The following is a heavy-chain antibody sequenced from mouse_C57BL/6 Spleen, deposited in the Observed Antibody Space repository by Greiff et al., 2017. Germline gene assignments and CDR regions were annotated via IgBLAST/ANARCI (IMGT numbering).Heavy chain of an antibody. CDR1: GYTFTSYW. V-gene: IGHV1-64*01. Sequence: QVQLHQPGAELVKPGASVKLSCKASGYTFTSYWMHWVKQRPGQGLEWIGMIHPNSGSTNYNEKFKSKATLTVDKSSSTAYMQLSSLTSEDSAVYYCARSLDSSGYYAMDYGGQGTSGTVSS. D-gene: IGHD3-2*02. CDR3: ARSLDSSGYYAMDY. CDR2: IHPNSGST. J-gene: IGHJ4*01.